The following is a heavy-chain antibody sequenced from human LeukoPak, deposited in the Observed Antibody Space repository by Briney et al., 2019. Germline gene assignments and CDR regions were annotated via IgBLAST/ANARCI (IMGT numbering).Heavy chain of an antibody. CDR2: IYHSGST. Sequence: SETLSLTCAVSGGSISSGGYSWSWIRQPPGKGLEWIGYIYHSGSTYYNPSLKSRVTISVDRSKNQFSLKLSSVTAADTAVYYCAREGYGDNWFDPWGQGTLVTVSS. CDR3: AREGYGDNWFDP. V-gene: IGHV4-30-2*01. J-gene: IGHJ5*02. CDR1: GGSISSGGYS. D-gene: IGHD4-17*01.